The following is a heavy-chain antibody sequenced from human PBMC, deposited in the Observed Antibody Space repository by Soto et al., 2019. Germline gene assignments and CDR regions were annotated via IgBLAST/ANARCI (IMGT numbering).Heavy chain of an antibody. D-gene: IGHD2-2*01. CDR3: ARRYCSRADCYSDS. Sequence: PGESLKISCHGSGYTFFSFWIVWVRQVLGKGLEWVGRIDPGDSSATYGATFQGHVTISADRSTRSAYLQWRSLRASDTAIYFCARRYCSRADCYSDSWGQGSLVTVSS. J-gene: IGHJ4*02. CDR1: GYTFFSFW. V-gene: IGHV5-10-1*01. CDR2: IDPGDSSA.